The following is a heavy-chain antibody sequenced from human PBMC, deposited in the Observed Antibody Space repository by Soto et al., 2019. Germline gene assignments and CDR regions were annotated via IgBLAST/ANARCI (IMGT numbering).Heavy chain of an antibody. J-gene: IGHJ3*02. CDR1: GYTFTSYA. D-gene: IGHD3-3*01. Sequence: GASVKVSCKASGYTFTSYAMHWVRQAPGQRLEWMGWINAGNGNTKYSQKFQGRVTITRDTSASTAYMELSSLRSEDTAVYYCARGSTIFGLVIGDAFDIWGQGTMVTVSS. CDR2: INAGNGNT. V-gene: IGHV1-3*01. CDR3: ARGSTIFGLVIGDAFDI.